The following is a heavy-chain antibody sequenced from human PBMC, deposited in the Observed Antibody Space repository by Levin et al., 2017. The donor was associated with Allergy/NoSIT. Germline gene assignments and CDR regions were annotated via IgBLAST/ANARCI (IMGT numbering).Heavy chain of an antibody. D-gene: IGHD3-3*01. Sequence: PGGSLRLSCAASGFTFTSYAMNWVRRAPGKGLEWLSYISSTGSTIYSADSVNGRFTISRDNAKNSLYLHIISLRAEDTAVYYCARQLGNFWSGYNYFDYRGEGTLVTVST. CDR1: GFTFTSYA. V-gene: IGHV3-48*03. J-gene: IGHJ4*02. CDR3: ARQLGNFWSGYNYFDY. CDR2: ISSTGSTI.